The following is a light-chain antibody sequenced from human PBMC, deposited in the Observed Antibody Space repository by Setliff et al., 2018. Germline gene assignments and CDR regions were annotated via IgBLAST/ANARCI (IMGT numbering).Light chain of an antibody. J-gene: IGLJ3*02. CDR3: SSYTSTSTLDWV. V-gene: IGLV2-14*03. Sequence: QSALTQPPSASGSPGQSVTISCTGTSSDVGGYNYVSWYQQHAGKAPKVMIYDVSNRPSGVSDRFSGSKSGNTASLTISGLQTGDEADYYCSSYTSTSTLDWVFGGGTKVTVL. CDR2: DVS. CDR1: SSDVGGYNY.